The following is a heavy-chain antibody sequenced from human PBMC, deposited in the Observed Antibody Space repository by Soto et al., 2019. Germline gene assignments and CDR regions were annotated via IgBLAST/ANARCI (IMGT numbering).Heavy chain of an antibody. J-gene: IGHJ6*02. Sequence: PGGSLRLSCAASGFTFSSYAMSWVRQAPGKGLEWVSAISGSGGSTYYADSVKGRFTISRDNSKNTLYLQMNSLRAEDTAVYYCAKEYCSGGSCYYYGMDVWGQGTTVTVSS. V-gene: IGHV3-23*01. CDR2: ISGSGGST. CDR1: GFTFSSYA. CDR3: AKEYCSGGSCYYYGMDV. D-gene: IGHD2-15*01.